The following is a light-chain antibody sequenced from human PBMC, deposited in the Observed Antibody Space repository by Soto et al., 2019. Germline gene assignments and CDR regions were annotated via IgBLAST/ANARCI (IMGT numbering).Light chain of an antibody. J-gene: IGLJ2*01. CDR3: SSYTNTGTFVA. V-gene: IGLV2-14*01. Sequence: QSALTQPASVSGSPGQSITISCTGTTSDIGGYNYVSWYQQRPGEAPKLMIYAVNDRPSGVSDRFSGSKSDNTASLTISGLQAEDEADYFCSSYTNTGTFVAFGAGTKVTVL. CDR2: AVN. CDR1: TSDIGGYNY.